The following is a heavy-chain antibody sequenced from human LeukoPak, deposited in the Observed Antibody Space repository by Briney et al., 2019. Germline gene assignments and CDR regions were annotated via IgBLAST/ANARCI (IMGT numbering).Heavy chain of an antibody. V-gene: IGHV3-30*02. Sequence: GGSLRLSCAASGFTFSSYGMHWVRQAPGKGLEWVAFIRYDGSNKYYADSVKGRFTISRDNSKNTLYLQMNSLRAEDTAVYYCAREFEVGDQLYYYMDVWGKGTTVTVSS. CDR3: AREFEVGDQLYYYMDV. CDR1: GFTFSSYG. J-gene: IGHJ6*03. CDR2: IRYDGSNK. D-gene: IGHD2-21*01.